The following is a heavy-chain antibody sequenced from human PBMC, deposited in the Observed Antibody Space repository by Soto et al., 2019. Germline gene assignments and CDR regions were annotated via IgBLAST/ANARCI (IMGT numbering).Heavy chain of an antibody. Sequence: QVQLVQSGADVKRPGSSVTVSCKVSGGTFNTYTLSWVRQGPGQGLEWMGGIVPALGATNYAQKLQGRVTITADEPTSTTYMEVSGLRSEDTAVYFCARRGEEYGASYFDSWGQGTLVTVSS. D-gene: IGHD3-10*01. J-gene: IGHJ4*02. V-gene: IGHV1-69*16. CDR3: ARRGEEYGASYFDS. CDR2: IVPALGAT. CDR1: GGTFNTYT.